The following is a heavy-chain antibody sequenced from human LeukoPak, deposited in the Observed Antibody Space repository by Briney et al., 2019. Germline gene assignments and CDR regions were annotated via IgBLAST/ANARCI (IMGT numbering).Heavy chain of an antibody. D-gene: IGHD2-15*01. CDR2: ITSSSSYI. CDR3: ARDVGYCSGGSCYYYGMDI. J-gene: IGHJ6*02. Sequence: GGSLRLSCAASGFTFSSYSVNWVRQAPGKGLEWVSSITSSSSYIYYADSVKGRFTISRDNAKNSLYLQMNSLRAEDTAVYYCARDVGYCSGGSCYYYGMDIWGQGTTVTVSS. CDR1: GFTFSSYS. V-gene: IGHV3-21*01.